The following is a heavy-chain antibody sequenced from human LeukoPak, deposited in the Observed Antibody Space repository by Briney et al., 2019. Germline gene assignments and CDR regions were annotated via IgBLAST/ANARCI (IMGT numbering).Heavy chain of an antibody. CDR2: IIPIFGTA. D-gene: IGHD2-15*01. CDR3: ARVYCSGGSCYDY. CDR1: GGTFSSYA. V-gene: IGHV1-69*13. Sequence: SVEVSCKAPGGTFSSYAISWVRQAPGQGLEWMGGIIPIFGTANYAQKFQGRVTITADESTSTAYMELSSLRSEDTAVYYCARVYCSGGSCYDYWGQGTLVTVSS. J-gene: IGHJ4*02.